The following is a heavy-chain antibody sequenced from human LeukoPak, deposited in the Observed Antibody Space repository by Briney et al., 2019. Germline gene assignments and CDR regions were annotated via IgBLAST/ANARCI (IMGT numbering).Heavy chain of an antibody. V-gene: IGHV4-59*08. CDR3: ARHRYSSAWSVVDY. D-gene: IGHD6-19*01. CDR2: IYYSGST. J-gene: IGHJ4*02. Sequence: SETLSLTCTVSGGSISSYYWSWIRQPPGKGLEWIGNIYYSGSTNYNPSLKSRVTISVDTSKNQFSLKLTAVTAADTAVYYCARHRYSSAWSVVDYWGQGTPVTVSS. CDR1: GGSISSYY.